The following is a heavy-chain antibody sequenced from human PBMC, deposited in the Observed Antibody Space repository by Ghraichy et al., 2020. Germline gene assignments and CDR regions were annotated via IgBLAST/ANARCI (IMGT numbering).Heavy chain of an antibody. D-gene: IGHD2-21*02. Sequence: GGSLRLSCAASGFTFSSYAMHWVRQAPGKGLEWVAVISYDGRNKYYADSVKGRFTISRDNSKNTLYLQMNSLRAEDTAVYYCAREGALTARGAFDIWGQGTMVTVSS. CDR2: ISYDGRNK. V-gene: IGHV3-30*01. J-gene: IGHJ3*02. CDR1: GFTFSSYA. CDR3: AREGALTARGAFDI.